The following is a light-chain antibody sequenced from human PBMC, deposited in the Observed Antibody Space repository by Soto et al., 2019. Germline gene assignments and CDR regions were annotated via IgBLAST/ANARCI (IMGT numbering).Light chain of an antibody. J-gene: IGLJ3*02. CDR2: EVT. V-gene: IGLV2-8*01. CDR3: SSYARNRDIL. Sequence: QSALTQLPSASGSPGQSVAISCTGTSSDVGGYNYVSWYQQHPGKAPKLMIYEVTKRPSGVPDRFSGSKSGNTASLTVSGLQAEDEADYYCSSYARNRDILFGGGTKLTVL. CDR1: SSDVGGYNY.